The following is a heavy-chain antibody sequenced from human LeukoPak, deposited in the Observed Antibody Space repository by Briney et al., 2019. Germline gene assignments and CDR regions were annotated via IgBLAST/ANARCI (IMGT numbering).Heavy chain of an antibody. CDR1: GFTFSDYD. CDR3: ASPTDYGDPAYFDY. J-gene: IGHJ4*02. V-gene: IGHV3-13*01. CDR2: IGTAGDT. D-gene: IGHD4-17*01. Sequence: GGSLRLSCAASGFTFSDYDMHWVRQATGKGLEWVSAIGTAGDTYYTGSVKGRFTISRENAKNSLYLQMNSLRAGDTAVYYCASPTDYGDPAYFDYWGQGTLVTVSS.